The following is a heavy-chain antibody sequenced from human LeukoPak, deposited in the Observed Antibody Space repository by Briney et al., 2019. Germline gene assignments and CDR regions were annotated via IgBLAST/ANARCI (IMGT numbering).Heavy chain of an antibody. D-gene: IGHD3-22*01. CDR2: IYYSGST. J-gene: IGHJ4*02. V-gene: IGHV4-59*01. Sequence: PSETLSLTCTVSGGSISSYYWSWIRQPPGKGLEWIGYIYYSGSTNYNPSLKSRVTISVDTSKNQFSLKLSSVTAADTAVYYCARGYDSSGWFDYWGQGTLVTVSS. CDR3: ARGYDSSGWFDY. CDR1: GGSISSYY.